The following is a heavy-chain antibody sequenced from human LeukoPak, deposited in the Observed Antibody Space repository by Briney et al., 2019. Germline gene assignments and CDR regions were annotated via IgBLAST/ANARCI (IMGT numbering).Heavy chain of an antibody. Sequence: GGSLRLSCAASGFTVSINYMSWVRQAPGKGLEWVSVIYSGGNTYYADSVKGRFTISRDNSKNTVYLQMNSLRAEDTAVYYCARGETSSYDHWGQGTLVTVSS. D-gene: IGHD2-2*01. J-gene: IGHJ4*02. CDR1: GFTVSINY. CDR2: IYSGGNT. CDR3: ARGETSSYDH. V-gene: IGHV3-53*01.